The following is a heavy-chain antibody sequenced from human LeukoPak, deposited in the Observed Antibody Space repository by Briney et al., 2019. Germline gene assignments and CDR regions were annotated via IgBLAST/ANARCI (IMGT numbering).Heavy chain of an antibody. CDR1: GYTFTSYG. CDR3: ARVWFGELGYYYYMDV. Sequence: ASVKVPCKASGYTFTSYGISWVRQAPGQGLEWMGWISAYNGNTNYAQKLQGRVTMTTDTSTSTAYMELRSLRSDDTAVYYCARVWFGELGYYYYMDVWGKGTTVTVSS. J-gene: IGHJ6*03. D-gene: IGHD3-10*01. V-gene: IGHV1-18*01. CDR2: ISAYNGNT.